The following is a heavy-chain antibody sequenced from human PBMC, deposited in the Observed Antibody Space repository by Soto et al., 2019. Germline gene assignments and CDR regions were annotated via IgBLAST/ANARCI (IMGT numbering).Heavy chain of an antibody. D-gene: IGHD3-9*01. V-gene: IGHV3-64*01. CDR1: GFTFSRHT. Sequence: GGSLRLSCAASGFTFSRHTMHWVRQAPGKGLEYVSAITSNGGSTYYANSVKGRFTISRDNSKNTLYLQMGSLRAEGMAVYYCARNTGYDILTGYYEVAFDIWGQGTMVTVSS. J-gene: IGHJ3*02. CDR3: ARNTGYDILTGYYEVAFDI. CDR2: ITSNGGST.